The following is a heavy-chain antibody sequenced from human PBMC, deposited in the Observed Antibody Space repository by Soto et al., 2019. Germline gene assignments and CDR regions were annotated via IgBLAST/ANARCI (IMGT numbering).Heavy chain of an antibody. CDR1: GGSISTYY. Sequence: SETLSLTCTVSGGSISTYYWSWIRQPPGKGLEWIGYISYSGSTNYNPSLKSRVTISVDTSKNQFSLRLNSVTAADTAVYYCARIPYYASGTYYGLYYFDYWGQGTLVTVSS. V-gene: IGHV4-59*01. CDR2: ISYSGST. D-gene: IGHD3-10*01. CDR3: ARIPYYASGTYYGLYYFDY. J-gene: IGHJ4*02.